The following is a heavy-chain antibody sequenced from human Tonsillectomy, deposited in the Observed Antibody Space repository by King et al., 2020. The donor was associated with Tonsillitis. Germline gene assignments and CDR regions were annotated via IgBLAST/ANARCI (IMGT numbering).Heavy chain of an antibody. D-gene: IGHD6-13*01. CDR2: IWYGGSSK. Sequence: VQLVESGGGVVQPGRSLRLSCAASEFTFSNSGMHWVRQAPGKGLEWVAVIWYGGSSKYYADSVKGRFTISRDNSKNTLYLQMNSLRAEDTAVYYCARSAGIALDDWGQGTLVTVSS. J-gene: IGHJ4*02. V-gene: IGHV3-33*08. CDR3: ARSAGIALDD. CDR1: EFTFSNSG.